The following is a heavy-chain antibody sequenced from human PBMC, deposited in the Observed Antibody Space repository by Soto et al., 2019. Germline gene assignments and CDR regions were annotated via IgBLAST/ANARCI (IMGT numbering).Heavy chain of an antibody. CDR2: IYWDDDK. CDR3: AHLPDSSGWDNWFDP. V-gene: IGHV2-5*02. J-gene: IGHJ5*02. CDR1: GFSLSTSGVG. D-gene: IGHD6-19*01. Sequence: QITLKESGPTLVKPTQPLTLTCTFSGFSLSTSGVGVGCIRQPPGKALEWLALIYWDDDKRYSPSLKSRLTITKDTSKKQVVLTMTNMDPVDTATYYCAHLPDSSGWDNWFDPWGQGTLVTVSS.